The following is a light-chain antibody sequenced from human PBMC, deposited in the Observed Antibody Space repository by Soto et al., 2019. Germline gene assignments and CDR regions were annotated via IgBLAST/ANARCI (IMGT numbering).Light chain of an antibody. CDR2: EVA. CDR1: NSDVGGYDY. CDR3: SSHADSYNWV. J-gene: IGLJ3*02. Sequence: QSVLTQPSSASGSPGQSVTISCTGTNSDVGGYDYVSWYQQHPGKAPKLMIYEVAKRPSGVPDRFSGSKSGNTASLTVSGLQAEDEADYYCSSHADSYNWVFGGGTKLTVL. V-gene: IGLV2-8*01.